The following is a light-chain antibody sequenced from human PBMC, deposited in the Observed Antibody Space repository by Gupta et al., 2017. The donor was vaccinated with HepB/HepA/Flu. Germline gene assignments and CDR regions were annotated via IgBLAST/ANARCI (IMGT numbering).Light chain of an antibody. Sequence: DIQMTQSPSPLSASVGDRITNNCRESQTIANYLSWYQQRPGKAPKLLIYAASSLQSGVPSRFSGSSSGTDFTLTISSLQPEDFATYYCQQGYSLPLTFGGGTKVEIK. J-gene: IGKJ4*01. CDR2: AAS. V-gene: IGKV1-39*01. CDR3: QQGYSLPLT. CDR1: QTIANY.